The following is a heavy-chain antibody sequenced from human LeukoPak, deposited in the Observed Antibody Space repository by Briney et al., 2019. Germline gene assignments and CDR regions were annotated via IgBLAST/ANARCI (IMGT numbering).Heavy chain of an antibody. D-gene: IGHD3-10*01. CDR2: IYGSGDT. V-gene: IGHV3-53*01. CDR1: GFIVSSYS. CDR3: ARGGMVPSTRGNFNS. Sequence: PGGSLRLSCAASGFIVSSYSMSWVRQAPGKGLEWVSIIYGSGDTDYADSVKGRFTISRDQSKNTLDLQVNRLRDEDTAVYYCARGGMVPSTRGNFNSWSQGTLVTVSS. J-gene: IGHJ4*02.